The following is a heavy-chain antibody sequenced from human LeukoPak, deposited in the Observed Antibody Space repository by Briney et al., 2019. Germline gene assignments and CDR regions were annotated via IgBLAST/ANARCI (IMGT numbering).Heavy chain of an antibody. J-gene: IGHJ5*02. CDR3: ARDRAEQWLVRDNWFYP. V-gene: IGHV1-69*15. CDR2: IITIFGTA. Sequence: SVRVSRKPSVGTFSSYAISWVRPAPGQGGEWMGRIITIFGTAHYAQTFQGRVTITAAQSTTTASMELSSLRSADTALYYCARDRAEQWLVRDNWFYPWGQGTLVTVSS. D-gene: IGHD6-19*01. CDR1: VGTFSSYA.